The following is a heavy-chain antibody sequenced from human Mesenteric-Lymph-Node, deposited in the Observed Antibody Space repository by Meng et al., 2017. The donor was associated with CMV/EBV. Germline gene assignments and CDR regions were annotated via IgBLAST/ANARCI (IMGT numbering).Heavy chain of an antibody. D-gene: IGHD2-2*01. J-gene: IGHJ5*02. CDR1: GFTFSSYA. CDR2: ISGSGGGT. V-gene: IGHV3-23*01. Sequence: GESLKISCAASGFTFSSYAMSWVRQAPGKGLEWVSAISGSGGGTYYADSVKGRFTISRDNSKNTLYLQMNSLRAEDTAVYYCAKIVVPAASNWFDPWGQGTLVTVSS. CDR3: AKIVVPAASNWFDP.